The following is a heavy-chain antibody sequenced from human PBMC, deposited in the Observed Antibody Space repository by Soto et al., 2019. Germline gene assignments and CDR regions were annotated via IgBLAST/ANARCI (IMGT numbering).Heavy chain of an antibody. CDR2: ISASGRDI. CDR3: AKGKTSGWYYFDY. V-gene: IGHV3-23*01. J-gene: IGHJ4*02. CDR1: GFTFSNFA. Sequence: LRLSCAASGFTFSNFAMSWVRQAPGRGLEWVSGISASGRDIHYADSVKDRFTVSRDNSKNTLYLQMNSLRAEDTAIYYCAKGKTSGWYYFDYWGQGALVTVSS. D-gene: IGHD6-19*01.